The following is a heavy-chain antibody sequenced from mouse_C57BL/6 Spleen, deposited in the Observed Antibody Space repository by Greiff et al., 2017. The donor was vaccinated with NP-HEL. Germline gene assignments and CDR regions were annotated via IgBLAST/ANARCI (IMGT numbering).Heavy chain of an antibody. CDR1: GYTFTSYW. V-gene: IGHV1-53*01. Sequence: VQLVESGTELVKPGASVKLSCKASGYTFTSYWMHWVKQRPGQGLEWIGNINPSNGGTNYNEKFKSKATLTVDKSSSTAYMQLSSLTSEDSAVYYCPREEIYDGYYEVAYWGQGTLVTVSA. CDR2: INPSNGGT. CDR3: PREEIYDGYYEVAY. J-gene: IGHJ3*01. D-gene: IGHD2-3*01.